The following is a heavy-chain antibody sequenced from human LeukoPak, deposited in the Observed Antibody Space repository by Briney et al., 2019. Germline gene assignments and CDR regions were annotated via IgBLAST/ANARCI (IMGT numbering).Heavy chain of an antibody. Sequence: GGSLRLSCAASGFTFSSYSMNWVRQAPGNGLEWVSSISSSSSYIYYADSVKGRFTISRDNAKNSLYLQMNSLRAEDTAVYYCARDLLSSSWHGLVDYWGQGTLVTVSS. CDR2: ISSSSSYI. D-gene: IGHD6-13*01. V-gene: IGHV3-21*01. CDR1: GFTFSSYS. CDR3: ARDLLSSSWHGLVDY. J-gene: IGHJ4*02.